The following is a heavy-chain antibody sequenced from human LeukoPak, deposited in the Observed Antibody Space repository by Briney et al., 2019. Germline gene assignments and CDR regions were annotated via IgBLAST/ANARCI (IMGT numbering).Heavy chain of an antibody. CDR1: GFTFSNHG. CDR3: TKEGATGSRYNFDY. Sequence: GGSLRLSCAASGFTFSNHGIHWVRQAPGKGLEWVAVISEDGSTEYYADSVKGRFTISRDNSKNTVSLQMNSLRDEDTAVFYCTKEGATGSRYNFDYWGQGTLVTVSS. V-gene: IGHV3-30*18. D-gene: IGHD2-15*01. J-gene: IGHJ4*02. CDR2: ISEDGSTE.